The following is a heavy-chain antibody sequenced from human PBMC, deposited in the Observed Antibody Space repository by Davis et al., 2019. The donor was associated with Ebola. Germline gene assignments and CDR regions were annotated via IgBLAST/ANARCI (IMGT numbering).Heavy chain of an antibody. Sequence: ASVKVSCKFSGGTYDDHGSNRARQVLRRGLEWSGYSFTYSGMTRFGQNMRDRVTMTTDKSTRTAYTELKGLTSGDTAFYYCATLIFNYGGLDSCGQSTLIPVSS. J-gene: IGHJ4*02. V-gene: IGHV1-18*01. D-gene: IGHD4-23*01. CDR2: SFTYSGMT. CDR3: ATLIFNYGGLDS. CDR1: GGTYDDHG.